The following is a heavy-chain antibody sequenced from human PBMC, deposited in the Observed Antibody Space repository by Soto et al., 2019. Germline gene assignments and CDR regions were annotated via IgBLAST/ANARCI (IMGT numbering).Heavy chain of an antibody. CDR2: IYYSGST. CDR1: GGSISSGGYY. J-gene: IGHJ2*01. Sequence: PSETLSLTCTVSGGSISSGGYYWGWIRRHPGKGLEWIGYIYYSGSTYYNPSLKSRVTISVDTSKNQFSLKLSSVAAADTAVYYCARGLWFGELLLYWYFDLWGRGTLVTVSS. V-gene: IGHV4-31*03. D-gene: IGHD3-10*01. CDR3: ARGLWFGELLLYWYFDL.